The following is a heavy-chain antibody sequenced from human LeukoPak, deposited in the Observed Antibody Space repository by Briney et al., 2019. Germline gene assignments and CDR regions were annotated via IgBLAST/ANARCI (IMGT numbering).Heavy chain of an antibody. D-gene: IGHD3-22*01. CDR2: INHSGST. J-gene: IGHJ4*02. CDR3: ARGSVTYYYDSSGYPIYFDY. CDR1: GGSFSGDY. Sequence: SETLSLTCAVYGGSFSGDYWSWIRQPPGKGLEWIGEINHSGSTNYSPSLKSRVTISVDTSKNQFSLKLSSVTAADTAVYYCARGSVTYYYDSSGYPIYFDYWGQGTLVTVSS. V-gene: IGHV4-34*01.